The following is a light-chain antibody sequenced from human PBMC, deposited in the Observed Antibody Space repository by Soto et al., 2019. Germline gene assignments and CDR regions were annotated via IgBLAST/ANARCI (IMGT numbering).Light chain of an antibody. Sequence: EVVLSQSPGTLSLSPGERATLSCRASQSVSNNYLAWYQQKPGQAPRLLIYDTSSRATGIPVRFSGSGFGTEFTLTISSLQSEDFAVYYCQQYKNWPLFGQGTRLEIK. CDR1: QSVSNN. V-gene: IGKV3-15*01. CDR2: DTS. CDR3: QQYKNWPL. J-gene: IGKJ5*01.